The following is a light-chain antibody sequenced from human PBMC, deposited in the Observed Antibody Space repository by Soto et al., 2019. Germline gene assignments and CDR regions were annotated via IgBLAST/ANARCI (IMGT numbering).Light chain of an antibody. CDR3: FQLNTYPFT. CDR2: AAS. J-gene: IGKJ3*01. CDR1: QGVTSY. Sequence: IQLTQSPSSLSASGGDRVTITCRASQGVTSYLAWYQQKPGKAPKLLIYAASTLQSGVPSRFSGSGSVTDFTLTISSLQPEDFATYYCFQLNTYPFTFGPGTKVEIK. V-gene: IGKV1-9*01.